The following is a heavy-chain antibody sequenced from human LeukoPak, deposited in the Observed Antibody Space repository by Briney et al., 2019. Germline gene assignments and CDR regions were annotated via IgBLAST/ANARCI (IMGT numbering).Heavy chain of an antibody. CDR2: IKQDGSEK. CDR1: GFTFSSYW. V-gene: IGHV3-7*01. Sequence: GGSLRLSCAASGFTFSSYWMSWVRQAPGKGLGWVANIKQDGSEKYYVDSVKGRFTISRDNAKNSLYLQMNSLRAEDTAVYYCARDPENGGGAPNWFDPWGQGTLVTVSS. D-gene: IGHD4-23*01. J-gene: IGHJ5*02. CDR3: ARDPENGGGAPNWFDP.